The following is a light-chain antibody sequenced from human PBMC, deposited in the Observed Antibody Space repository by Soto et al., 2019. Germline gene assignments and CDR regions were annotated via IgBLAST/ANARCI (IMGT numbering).Light chain of an antibody. CDR2: GAS. J-gene: IGKJ4*01. V-gene: IGKV3-20*01. Sequence: EIVLTQSPGTLSLSPGERATLSCRASQIVRSTYLAWFQQKPGQAPRLLIYGASTRATGIPDRFSGSGSGTDFTLTISGLEPEDFALYYCQQYGVTPPNTFSGGTKVDIK. CDR3: QQYGVTPPNT. CDR1: QIVRSTY.